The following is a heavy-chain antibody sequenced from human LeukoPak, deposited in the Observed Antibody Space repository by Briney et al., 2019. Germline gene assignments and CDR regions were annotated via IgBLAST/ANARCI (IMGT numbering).Heavy chain of an antibody. D-gene: IGHD5-24*01. CDR2: ISYDGSNK. CDR3: AKDRERWLQGDAFDI. J-gene: IGHJ3*02. CDR1: GFTFNSYT. Sequence: GGSLRLSCAASGFTFNSYTLHWVRQAPGKGLEWVAVISYDGSNKYYADSVKGRFTISRDNSKNTLYLQMNSLRAEDTAVYYCAKDRERWLQGDAFDIWGQGTMVTVSS. V-gene: IGHV3-30*04.